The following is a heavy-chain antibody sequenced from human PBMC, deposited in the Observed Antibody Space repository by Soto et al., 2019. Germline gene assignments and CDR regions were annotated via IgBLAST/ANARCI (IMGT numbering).Heavy chain of an antibody. D-gene: IGHD3-22*01. CDR1: GGSISSYY. CDR2: IYYTGST. Sequence: QVQLQESGPGLVKPSETLSLTCTVSGGSISSYYWSWIRQPPGKGLEWIAYIYYTGSTNYNPPLKSRVTLSADTSKNQFSLKLSSVTAADTAMYYCARVDSSGSYFDYWGQGTLVTVSS. CDR3: ARVDSSGSYFDY. J-gene: IGHJ4*02. V-gene: IGHV4-59*01.